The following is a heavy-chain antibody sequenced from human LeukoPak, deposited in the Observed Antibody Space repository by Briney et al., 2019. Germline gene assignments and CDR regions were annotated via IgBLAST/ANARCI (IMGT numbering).Heavy chain of an antibody. D-gene: IGHD5-18*01. CDR1: GYTFTSYY. V-gene: IGHV1-46*01. CDR3: ARSRYPDVDTAMAPFDY. J-gene: IGHJ4*02. CDR2: INPSGGST. Sequence: ASVKVSCKASGYTFTSYYMHRVRQAPGQGLEWMGIINPSGGSTSYAQKFQGRVTMTRDTSTSTVYMELSSLRSEDTAVYYCARSRYPDVDTAMAPFDYWGQGTLVTVSS.